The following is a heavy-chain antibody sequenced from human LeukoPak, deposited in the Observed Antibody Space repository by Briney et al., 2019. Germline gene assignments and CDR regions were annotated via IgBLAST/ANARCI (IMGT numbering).Heavy chain of an antibody. CDR3: ARDGYGGNSFDY. Sequence: SGKVSCKASGYTFTGYYMHWVRQAPGQGLEWMGWINPNSGDTNYAQKFQGRVTMTRDTSISTASMELSRLRSDDTAVYFCARDGYGGNSFDYWGQGTLVTVSS. V-gene: IGHV1-2*02. D-gene: IGHD4-23*01. J-gene: IGHJ4*02. CDR1: GYTFTGYY. CDR2: INPNSGDT.